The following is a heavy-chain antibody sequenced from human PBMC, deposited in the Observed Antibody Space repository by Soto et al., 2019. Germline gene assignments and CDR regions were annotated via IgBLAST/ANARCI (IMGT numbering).Heavy chain of an antibody. CDR2: ISDYNGNT. CDR1: GYTFTSYG. D-gene: IGHD3-22*01. J-gene: IGHJ4*02. V-gene: IGHV1-18*01. Sequence: ASVKVSCKASGYTFTSYGISWVRQAPGQGLEWKGWISDYNGNTNYEQKHQGRVTMTTDTSTSTAYMELRSLRSDDTAVYYCAGDHGPYDSSGYYFYWGQGTLVTVSS. CDR3: AGDHGPYDSSGYYFY.